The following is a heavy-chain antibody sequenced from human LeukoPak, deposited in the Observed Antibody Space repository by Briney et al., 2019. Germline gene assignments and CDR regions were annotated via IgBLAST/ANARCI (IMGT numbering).Heavy chain of an antibody. J-gene: IGHJ4*02. D-gene: IGHD3-10*01. CDR1: DDSMSSHY. CDR2: VSYSGST. Sequence: SETLSLTCAVPDDSMSSHYCSWIRQPPGKGLEWIGYVSYSGSTNYNPSLKSRVTISIDTSKNQFSLNLSSVTAADTAVYYCARLHRSGVYFDYWGQGTLVTVSS. V-gene: IGHV4-59*11. CDR3: ARLHRSGVYFDY.